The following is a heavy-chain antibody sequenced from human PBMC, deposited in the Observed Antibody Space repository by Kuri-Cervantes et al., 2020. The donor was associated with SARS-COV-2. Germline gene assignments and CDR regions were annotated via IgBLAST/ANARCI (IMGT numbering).Heavy chain of an antibody. D-gene: IGHD1-26*01. V-gene: IGHV3-23*01. J-gene: IGHJ6*03. Sequence: GESLKISCAASGFTFSSYAMSWVRQAPGKGLEWVSAISGSGGSTYYADSVKGRFTISRVNSENTLYLQMNSLRAEDTAVYYCARGGIVGATSRRGGYYYYYMDVWGKGTTVTVSS. CDR3: ARGGIVGATSRRGGYYYYYMDV. CDR2: ISGSGGST. CDR1: GFTFSSYA.